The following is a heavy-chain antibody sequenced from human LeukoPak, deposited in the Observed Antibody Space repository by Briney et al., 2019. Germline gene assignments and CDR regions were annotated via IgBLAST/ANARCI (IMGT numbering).Heavy chain of an antibody. V-gene: IGHV4-59*01. CDR2: IYYSGST. CDR3: AREVIAAAGTFDY. Sequence: SETLSLTCTVSGGSISSYYWSWIWQPPGKGLEWIGYIYYSGSTNYNPSLKSRVTISVDTSKNQFSLKLSSVTAADTAVYYCAREVIAAAGTFDYWRQGTLVTVSS. J-gene: IGHJ4*02. D-gene: IGHD6-13*01. CDR1: GGSISSYY.